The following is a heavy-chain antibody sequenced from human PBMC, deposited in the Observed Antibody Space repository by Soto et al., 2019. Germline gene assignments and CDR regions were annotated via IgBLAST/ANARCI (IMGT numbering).Heavy chain of an antibody. CDR2: INHSGST. CDR3: ARDRNVLLWFGQVNWFDP. V-gene: IGHV4-34*01. J-gene: IGHJ5*02. Sequence: PSETLSLTCAVYGGSFSVYYWSWIRQPPGKGLEWIGEINHSGSTNYNPSLKSRVTISVDTSKNQFSLKLSSVTAADTAVYYCARDRNVLLWFGQVNWFDPWGQGTLVTVS. CDR1: GGSFSVYY. D-gene: IGHD3-10*01.